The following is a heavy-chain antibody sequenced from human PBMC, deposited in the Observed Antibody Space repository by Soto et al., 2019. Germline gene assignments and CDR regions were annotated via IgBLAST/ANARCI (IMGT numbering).Heavy chain of an antibody. Sequence: GGSLRLSCAASGFTFDDYAMHLVRQAPGKGLEWVTGISWNSDTIGYADSVKGRFTISRDNAKNSLYLQMNSLRAEDTAFYYCARDVWSRASGPPDSWGQGTLVTVSS. J-gene: IGHJ4*02. V-gene: IGHV3-9*01. D-gene: IGHD3-10*01. CDR2: ISWNSDTI. CDR3: ARDVWSRASGPPDS. CDR1: GFTFDDYA.